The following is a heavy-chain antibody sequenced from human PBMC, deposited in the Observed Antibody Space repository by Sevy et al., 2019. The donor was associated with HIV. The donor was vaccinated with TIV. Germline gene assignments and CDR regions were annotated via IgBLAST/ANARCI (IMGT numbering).Heavy chain of an antibody. J-gene: IGHJ6*02. CDR3: ARGTSIAARPNYYYYGMDV. Sequence: ASVKVSCKASGGTFSSYAISWVRQAPGQGLEWMGGIIPIFGTANYAQKFQGRVTITADESTSTAYMELSSLISEDTAVYYCARGTSIAARPNYYYYGMDVWGQGTTVTVSS. CDR2: IIPIFGTA. D-gene: IGHD6-6*01. V-gene: IGHV1-69*13. CDR1: GGTFSSYA.